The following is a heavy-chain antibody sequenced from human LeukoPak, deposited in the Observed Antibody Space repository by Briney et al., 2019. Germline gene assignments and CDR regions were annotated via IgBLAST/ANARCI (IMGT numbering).Heavy chain of an antibody. CDR2: ISYDGTDK. Sequence: GGSLRLSCAASGFTFSRYGVHWVRQAPGKGLEWLAVISYDGTDKYYADSVKGRFTISRDNSKNTLYLQMSSLRAEGTAVYFCARARSGDGFNLDYWGQGTLVTVSS. J-gene: IGHJ4*02. V-gene: IGHV3-33*01. CDR3: ARARSGDGFNLDY. D-gene: IGHD5-24*01. CDR1: GFTFSRYG.